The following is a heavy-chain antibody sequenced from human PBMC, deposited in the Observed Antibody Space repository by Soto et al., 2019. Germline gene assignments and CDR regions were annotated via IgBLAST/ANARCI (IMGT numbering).Heavy chain of an antibody. CDR3: TTDDPINRS. Sequence: GGSLRLSCAASGFTFSNAWMSWVRQAPGKWLEWVGRIKSRTNGGTTDYAAPVKGRFTISRDDSKNTLYLQMNSLRTEDTAIYYCTTDDPINRSWGQGXLVTVYS. CDR2: IKSRTNGGTT. V-gene: IGHV3-15*01. CDR1: GFTFSNAW. J-gene: IGHJ5*02.